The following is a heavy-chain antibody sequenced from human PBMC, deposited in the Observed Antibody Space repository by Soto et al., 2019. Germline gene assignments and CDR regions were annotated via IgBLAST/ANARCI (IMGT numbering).Heavy chain of an antibody. J-gene: IGHJ5*02. Sequence: SETLSLTCTVSGGSVSSGGYYWSWIRQPPGKGLEWIGYISYSGSTNYNPSLKSRVTISIDTSKNQFSLKLSSLTAADTAVYYCARAIDYYDSSGWGNWFDPWGQGTLVTV. CDR2: ISYSGST. CDR3: ARAIDYYDSSGWGNWFDP. V-gene: IGHV4-61*08. D-gene: IGHD3-22*01. CDR1: GGSVSSGGYY.